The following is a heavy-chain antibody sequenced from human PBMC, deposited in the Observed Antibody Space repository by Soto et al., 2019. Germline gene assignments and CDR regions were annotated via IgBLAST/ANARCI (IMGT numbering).Heavy chain of an antibody. D-gene: IGHD2-2*01. CDR3: AKDVTGVPVAYCFDY. CDR2: ISGSGGST. CDR1: GFTFSTYA. Sequence: GGSLRLSCAASGFTFSTYAMTWVRQAPGKGLEWVSGISGSGGSTDYADSVKGRFTISRDNSKKTLYLEMNSLRAEDTAVYYCAKDVTGVPVAYCFDYWGQGVLVTVSS. V-gene: IGHV3-23*01. J-gene: IGHJ4*02.